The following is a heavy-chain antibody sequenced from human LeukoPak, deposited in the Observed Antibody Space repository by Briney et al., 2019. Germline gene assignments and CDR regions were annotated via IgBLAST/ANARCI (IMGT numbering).Heavy chain of an antibody. CDR2: IYSGGST. Sequence: GGSLRLSCAASGFTVSSNYMSWVRQAPGKGLEWVSVIYSGGSTYYADSVKGRFTISRDNSKNTLYLQMNSLRAEDTAVYYCAKDNTVIQMVGRRRGPFDYWGQGTLVTVSS. CDR1: GFTVSSNY. V-gene: IGHV3-66*01. J-gene: IGHJ4*02. D-gene: IGHD5-18*01. CDR3: AKDNTVIQMVGRRRGPFDY.